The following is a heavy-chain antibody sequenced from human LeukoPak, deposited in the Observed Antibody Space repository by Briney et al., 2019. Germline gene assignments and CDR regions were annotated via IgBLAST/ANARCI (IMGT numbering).Heavy chain of an antibody. CDR2: ISGDGGST. V-gene: IGHV3-43*02. Sequence: GESLRLSCAASGFTFSSNWMHWVRQAPGKGLVWVSLISGDGGSTYYADSVKGRFTISRDNSKNSLYLQMNSLRTEDTALYYCAKDTGGYFIEIDYWGQGTLVTVSS. CDR1: GFTFSSNW. D-gene: IGHD3-22*01. CDR3: AKDTGGYFIEIDY. J-gene: IGHJ4*02.